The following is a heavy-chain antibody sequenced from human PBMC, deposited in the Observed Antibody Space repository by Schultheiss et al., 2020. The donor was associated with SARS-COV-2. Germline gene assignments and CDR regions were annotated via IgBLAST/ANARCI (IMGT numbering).Heavy chain of an antibody. CDR1: GFTFSSYA. D-gene: IGHD5/OR15-5a*01. CDR2: ISGSGGST. CDR3: ASEPFYDLRMDV. V-gene: IGHV3-23*01. J-gene: IGHJ6*02. Sequence: GESLKISCAASGFTFSSYAMSWVRQAPGKGLEWVSAISGSGGSTYYADSVKGRFTISRDNSKNTLYLQMNSLRAEDTAVYYCASEPFYDLRMDVWGQGTTVTVSS.